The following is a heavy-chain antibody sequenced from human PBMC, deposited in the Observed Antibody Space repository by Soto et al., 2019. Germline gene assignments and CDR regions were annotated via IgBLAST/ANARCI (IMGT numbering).Heavy chain of an antibody. D-gene: IGHD6-19*01. CDR3: ATTSGSGWYGYFDY. CDR1: KSTFTSYG. Sequence: AAETVSCKASKSTFTSYGISWVRQAPGQGLEWMGWISAYNGNTNYAQKLQGRVTMTTDTSTSTAYMELRSLRSDDTAVYYCATTSGSGWYGYFDYWGQGTLVTVSS. J-gene: IGHJ4*02. V-gene: IGHV1-18*01. CDR2: ISAYNGNT.